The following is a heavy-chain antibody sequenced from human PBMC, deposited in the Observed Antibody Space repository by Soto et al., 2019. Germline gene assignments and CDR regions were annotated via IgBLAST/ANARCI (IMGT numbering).Heavy chain of an antibody. CDR1: WFTLCGFG. J-gene: IGHJ3*02. CDR2: INWNGGST. CDR3: ARVRYPIFEGGAFDI. D-gene: IGHD3-3*01. Sequence: AGGALRLSCAASWFTLCGFGKRWVPQAPRKGLEWVSGINWNGGSTGYADSVKGRFTISRDNAKNSLYLQMNSLRAEDTALYYCARVRYPIFEGGAFDIWGQGTMVTVSS. V-gene: IGHV3-20*04.